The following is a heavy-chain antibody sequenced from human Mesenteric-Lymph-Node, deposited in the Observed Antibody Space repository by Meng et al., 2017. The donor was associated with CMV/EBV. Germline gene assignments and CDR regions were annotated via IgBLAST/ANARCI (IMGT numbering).Heavy chain of an antibody. Sequence: LTCSVSGGSFSGYYWTWIRQPPGKGLEWIGEIYYSGSAKYNPSLESRVTISVGPSKNQFSLKLTSVTAADTAVYFCARGGLPGAKDYWGQGTLVTVSS. J-gene: IGHJ4*02. CDR3: ARGGLPGAKDY. CDR1: GGSFSGYY. D-gene: IGHD3-16*01. V-gene: IGHV4-34*01. CDR2: IYYSGSA.